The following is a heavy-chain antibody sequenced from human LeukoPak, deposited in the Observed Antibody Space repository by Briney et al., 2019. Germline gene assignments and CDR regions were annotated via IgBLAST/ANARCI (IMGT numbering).Heavy chain of an antibody. Sequence: PGGSLRLSCVGSGFPFDNYALNWVRQAPGRGLEWVSSILGGGDRTSHADSVKGRFTISRDNSKNTLFLEMNRLTADDTAVYYCAKPPGIAAAGTVGGQGTLVTVSS. CDR1: GFPFDNYA. CDR3: AKPPGIAAAGTV. D-gene: IGHD6-13*01. J-gene: IGHJ4*02. V-gene: IGHV3-23*01. CDR2: ILGGGDRT.